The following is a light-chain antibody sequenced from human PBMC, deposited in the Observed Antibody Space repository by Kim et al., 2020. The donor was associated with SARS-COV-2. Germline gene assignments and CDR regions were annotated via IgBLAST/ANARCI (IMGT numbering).Light chain of an antibody. Sequence: QSFTISCTVTSSDVGGYNYFSWYQQHPGKAPKLMIYDVSNRPSGVSNRFSGSKSGNTASLTISGLQAEDEADYYCSSYTSSSTLYVFGTGTKVTVL. J-gene: IGLJ1*01. CDR1: SSDVGGYNY. CDR3: SSYTSSSTLYV. CDR2: DVS. V-gene: IGLV2-14*03.